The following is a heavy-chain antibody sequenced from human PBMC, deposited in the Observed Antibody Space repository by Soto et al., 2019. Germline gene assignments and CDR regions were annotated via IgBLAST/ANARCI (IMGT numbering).Heavy chain of an antibody. CDR3: ARYNYHSGTYSYFDS. V-gene: IGHV4-31*03. D-gene: IGHD3-10*01. J-gene: IGHJ4*02. CDR2: VSYNGNI. Sequence: SETLSLTCIVSGGSITIAAYYWGWVRQHPEKGLEWIGYVSYNGNIHYTPSLESRVTISLDTSRNRFSLKLTSVTAADTAVYFCARYNYHSGTYSYFDSWGQGTMVTVSS. CDR1: GGSITIAAYY.